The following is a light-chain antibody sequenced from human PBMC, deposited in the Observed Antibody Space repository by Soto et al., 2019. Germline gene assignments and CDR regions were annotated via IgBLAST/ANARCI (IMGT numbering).Light chain of an antibody. J-gene: IGKJ4*01. V-gene: IGKV1-6*01. CDR2: ATS. CDR1: QGIRND. Sequence: IQSTQSPSSLCSSVGDRVSITCLASQGIRNDLGWYQQKPGKAPKVVIYATSILQNGAPSRFSGSGSGTDFTLTISSLQPEDFATYYCLQEYNYPLTFGGGTKVDIK. CDR3: LQEYNYPLT.